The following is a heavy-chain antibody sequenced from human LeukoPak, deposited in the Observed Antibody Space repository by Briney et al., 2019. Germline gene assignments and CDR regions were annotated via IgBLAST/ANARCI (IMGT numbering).Heavy chain of an antibody. D-gene: IGHD1-1*01. CDR1: GFTFSDYY. CDR2: ISGSGGST. V-gene: IGHV3-23*01. Sequence: GGSLRLSCAASGFTFSDYYMSWIRQSPGKGLEWVSAISGSGGSTYYADSVKGRFTISRDNSKNTLYLQMNSLRAEDTAVYYCAKFKLDGMDVWGQGTTVTVSS. J-gene: IGHJ6*02. CDR3: AKFKLDGMDV.